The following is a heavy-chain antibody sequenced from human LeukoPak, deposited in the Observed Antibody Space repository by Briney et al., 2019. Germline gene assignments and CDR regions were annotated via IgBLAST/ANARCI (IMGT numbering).Heavy chain of an antibody. Sequence: PSQTLSLTCTVSRGSISSGGYYWSWIRQHPGKGLEWIGYIYYSWSTYYNPSLKSRVTISVDTSKNQFSLKLSSVTAADTAVYYCARADPYYYYYGMDVWGQGTTVTVSS. CDR2: IYYSWST. V-gene: IGHV4-31*03. CDR3: ARADPYYYYYGMDV. CDR1: RGSISSGGYY. J-gene: IGHJ6*02.